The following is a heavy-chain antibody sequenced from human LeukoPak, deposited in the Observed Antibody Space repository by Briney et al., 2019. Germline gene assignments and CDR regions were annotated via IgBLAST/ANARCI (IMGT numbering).Heavy chain of an antibody. Sequence: PSETLSLTCTVSGGSISGYYWSWIRHPPGKGLEWIGYVYYTGTTNYHPSLNSRVTISVDTPKNQFSLKLSSVTAADTAVYYCARPSSGYFHEWGQGTLVTVSS. D-gene: IGHD3-22*01. V-gene: IGHV4-59*13. CDR2: VYYTGTT. CDR3: ARPSSGYFHE. J-gene: IGHJ4*02. CDR1: GGSISGYY.